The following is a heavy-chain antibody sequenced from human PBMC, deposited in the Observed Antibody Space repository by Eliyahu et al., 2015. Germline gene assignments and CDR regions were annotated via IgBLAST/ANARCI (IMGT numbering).Heavy chain of an antibody. CDR3: VRPLYGVGNWIDP. CDR2: IYNSGGT. CDR1: GGSIGNTNYY. D-gene: IGHD4-17*01. V-gene: IGHV4-39*01. J-gene: IGHJ5*02. Sequence: QLQLQESGPGLVKSSETLSLTCTVSGGSIGNTNYYWGWIRQPPGKGLEWIGSIYNSGGTYYNPSPKSRVTISVDTSKNQFFLKLRSVTAADTAVYYCVRPLYGVGNWIDPWGQGTLVTVSS.